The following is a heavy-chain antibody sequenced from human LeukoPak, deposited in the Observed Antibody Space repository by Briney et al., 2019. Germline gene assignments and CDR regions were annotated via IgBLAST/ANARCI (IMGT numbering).Heavy chain of an antibody. D-gene: IGHD2-8*01. CDR3: ARGWVYCTNGICSRSYYMDV. Sequence: SETLSLTCAVYGGPFRGNYWSWIRQPPGKGLEWIGDINHTGSTNYNPSLKSRLTISIDTSKKQFSLKVNSVTAADTAVYYCARGWVYCTNGICSRSYYMDVWDKGTTVTVSS. J-gene: IGHJ6*03. V-gene: IGHV4-34*01. CDR2: INHTGST. CDR1: GGPFRGNY.